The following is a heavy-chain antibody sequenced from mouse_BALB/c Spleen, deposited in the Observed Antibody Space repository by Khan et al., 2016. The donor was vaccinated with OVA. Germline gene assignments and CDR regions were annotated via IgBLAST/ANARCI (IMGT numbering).Heavy chain of an antibody. CDR1: GYSITSDYG. J-gene: IGHJ2*01. CDR3: ARTARIKY. Sequence: EVQLQESGPGLVKPSQSLSLTCTVTGYSITSDYGWYLIRQFPGNILEWMGYISYSGSTNYNPSLKSRISITRDTSNNQFFLQLNSVTTEDTATYYCARTARIKYWGQGTTLTVAS. CDR2: ISYSGST. V-gene: IGHV3-2*02. D-gene: IGHD1-2*01.